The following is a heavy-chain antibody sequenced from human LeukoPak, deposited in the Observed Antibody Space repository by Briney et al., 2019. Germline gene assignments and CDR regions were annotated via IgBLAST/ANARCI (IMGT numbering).Heavy chain of an antibody. CDR1: GGSISSGSYY. J-gene: IGHJ4*02. V-gene: IGHV4-61*02. Sequence: PSETLSLTCTVSGGSISSGSYYWSWIRQPAGKGLEWIGRIYTSGSTNYNPSLKSRVTISVDTSKNQFSLKLSSVTAADTAVYYCARDQGAAAFDYWGQGTLVTVSS. CDR3: ARDQGAAAFDY. CDR2: IYTSGST. D-gene: IGHD6-25*01.